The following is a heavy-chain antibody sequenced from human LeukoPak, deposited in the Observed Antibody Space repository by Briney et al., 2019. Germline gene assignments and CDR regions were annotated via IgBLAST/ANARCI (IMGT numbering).Heavy chain of an antibody. CDR3: ARGPWDENSYGSFLGY. J-gene: IGHJ4*02. D-gene: IGHD5-18*01. V-gene: IGHV3-7*01. CDR2: IKQDGSEK. CDR1: GFTFSSYW. Sequence: PGGSLRLSCAASGFTFSSYWMSWVRQAPGKGLEWVANIKQDGSEKYYVDSVKGRFTISRDNAKNSLYLQMNSLRAEDTAVYYCARGPWDENSYGSFLGYWGQGTLVTVSS.